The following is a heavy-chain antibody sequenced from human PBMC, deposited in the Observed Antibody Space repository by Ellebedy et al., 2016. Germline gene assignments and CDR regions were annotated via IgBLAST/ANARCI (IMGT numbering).Heavy chain of an antibody. CDR2: INEDGSAT. CDR1: GFTFSSYW. Sequence: GESLKISXAASGFTFSSYWMHWVRQAPGKGLVWVSRINEDGSATNYADSVKGRFTISRDNAKNTLYLQMNSLRGEDTAVYYCASIRFDYWGQGTLVTVSS. J-gene: IGHJ4*02. V-gene: IGHV3-74*01. CDR3: ASIRFDY.